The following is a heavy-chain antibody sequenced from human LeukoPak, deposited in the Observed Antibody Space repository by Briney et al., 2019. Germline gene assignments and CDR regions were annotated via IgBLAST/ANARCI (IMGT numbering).Heavy chain of an antibody. V-gene: IGHV1-18*01. CDR3: AREGFAVLIAAANLYYYFDY. Sequence: ASVKVSCKASGYTFTSYGISWVRQAPGQGLEWMGWISAYNGNTNYAQKLQGRVTMTTDTSTSTAYMELRSLRSDDTAVYYCAREGFAVLIAAANLYYYFDYWGQGTLVTVSS. J-gene: IGHJ4*02. CDR2: ISAYNGNT. D-gene: IGHD6-13*01. CDR1: GYTFTSYG.